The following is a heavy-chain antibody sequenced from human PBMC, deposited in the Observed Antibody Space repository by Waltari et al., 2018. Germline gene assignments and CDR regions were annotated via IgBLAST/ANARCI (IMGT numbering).Heavy chain of an antibody. V-gene: IGHV3-64*07. CDR3: ARDDEWGNY. J-gene: IGHJ4*02. CDR2: ISSNGGRT. D-gene: IGHD1-26*01. Sequence: EVQLVESGGGLVQPGGSLRLSCAASGFTFSSYAMHWVRQAPGKGLEYVSAISSNGGRTYYADYVKGRFTISRDNSKNTLYLQMGSLRAEDMAVYYCARDDEWGNYWGQGTLVTVSS. CDR1: GFTFSSYA.